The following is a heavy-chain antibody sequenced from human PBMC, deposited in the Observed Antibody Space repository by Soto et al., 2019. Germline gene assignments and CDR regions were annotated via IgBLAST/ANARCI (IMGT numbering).Heavy chain of an antibody. Sequence: EVQLVESGGGLVKPGGSLRLSCAASGFTFSNAWMSWVRQAPGKGLEWVGRIKSKTDGGTTDYAAPVKGRFTISSDDSKNTLYLQMNSLKTEDTAVYYCPTTDDFQHDEGGWGQGTLVTVSS. CDR2: IKSKTDGGTT. D-gene: IGHD3-3*01. J-gene: IGHJ4*02. CDR1: GFTFSNAW. V-gene: IGHV3-15*01. CDR3: PTTDDFQHDEGG.